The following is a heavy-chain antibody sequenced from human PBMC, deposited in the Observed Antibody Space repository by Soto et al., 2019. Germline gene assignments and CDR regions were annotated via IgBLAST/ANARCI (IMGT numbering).Heavy chain of an antibody. CDR2: ISDDGSTK. D-gene: IGHD4-17*01. Sequence: GGSLRLSCAASGFIFSRYFMHWVRQAPGKGLEWVALISDDGSTKYYADSVKGRFTISRDNAKNSLYLQMNSLRDEDTAVYYCARENYGDYLNWFDPWGQGTLVTVSS. CDR3: ARENYGDYLNWFDP. CDR1: GFIFSRYF. V-gene: IGHV3-30-3*01. J-gene: IGHJ5*02.